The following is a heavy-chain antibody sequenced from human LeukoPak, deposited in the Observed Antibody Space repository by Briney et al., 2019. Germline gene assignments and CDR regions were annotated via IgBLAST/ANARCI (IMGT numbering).Heavy chain of an antibody. V-gene: IGHV7-4-1*02. CDR3: AAYDYGDL. CDR1: GYTFTNYA. D-gene: IGHD4-17*01. J-gene: IGHJ5*02. Sequence: GASVKVSCKASGYTFTNYAMNWVRQAPGQGLEWMGWIDTNTGNPTYAQGFRGRFVLSLDTSVSTAYLQISSLKAEDTGVYYCAAYDYGDLWGQGTLVTVSS. CDR2: IDTNTGNP.